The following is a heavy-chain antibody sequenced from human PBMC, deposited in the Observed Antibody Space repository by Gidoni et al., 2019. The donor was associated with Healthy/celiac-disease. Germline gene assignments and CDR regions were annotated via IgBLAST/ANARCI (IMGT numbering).Heavy chain of an antibody. Sequence: EVQLVESGGGLVKPGGSLRLSCAASAFTVSSYRMNWVCQAPGKGLEWVSSMSSSSSYIYYADSVKGRFTISRDNAKNSLYLQMNSLRAEDTAVYYCAREGYSSGWIHSYAFDIWGQGTMVTVSS. J-gene: IGHJ3*02. CDR3: AREGYSSGWIHSYAFDI. CDR1: AFTVSSYR. D-gene: IGHD6-19*01. CDR2: MSSSSSYI. V-gene: IGHV3-21*01.